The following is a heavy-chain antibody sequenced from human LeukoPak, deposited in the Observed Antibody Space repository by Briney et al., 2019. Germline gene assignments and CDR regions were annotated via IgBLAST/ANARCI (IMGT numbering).Heavy chain of an antibody. Sequence: PGGSLRLSCAASGFTFSSSAMSWVRQAPGKGLEWVSSITDSGDGTYYADSVKGRFTISRDDTKNTLYLQMNSLRAEDTAVYYCARGKYGGYFIDYWGQGTLVTVSS. CDR2: ITDSGDGT. J-gene: IGHJ4*02. D-gene: IGHD5-12*01. CDR1: GFTFSSSA. CDR3: ARGKYGGYFIDY. V-gene: IGHV3-23*01.